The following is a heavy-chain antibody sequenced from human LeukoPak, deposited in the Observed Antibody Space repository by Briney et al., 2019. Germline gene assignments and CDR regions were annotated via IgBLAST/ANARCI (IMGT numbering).Heavy chain of an antibody. CDR3: ARVKGSYSVDY. CDR2: ISSSSSHT. Sequence: GGSLRLSCAASGFTFSDYYISWLRQAPGKGLEWVSYISSSSSHTHYADSVKGRFTISRDNAKNSLYLQMNSLRVEDTAVYYCARVKGSYSVDYWGQGTLVIVSS. V-gene: IGHV3-11*06. D-gene: IGHD3-10*01. CDR1: GFTFSDYY. J-gene: IGHJ4*02.